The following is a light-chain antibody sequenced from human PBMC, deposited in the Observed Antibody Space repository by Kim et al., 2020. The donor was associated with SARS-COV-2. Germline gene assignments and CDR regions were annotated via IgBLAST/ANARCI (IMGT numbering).Light chain of an antibody. Sequence: GQSITISCTGTSSDVGGYNYVSWYQQHPDKAPQLMIYDVNDRPSGISNRFSGSKSGNTASLTISGLQAEDEADYYCSSYTSSSYVVFGGGTQLTVL. CDR2: DVN. CDR1: SSDVGGYNY. CDR3: SSYTSSSYVV. J-gene: IGLJ2*01. V-gene: IGLV2-14*03.